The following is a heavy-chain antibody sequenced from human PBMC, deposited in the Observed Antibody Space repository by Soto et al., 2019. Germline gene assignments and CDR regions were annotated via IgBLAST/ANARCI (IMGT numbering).Heavy chain of an antibody. CDR3: ARYRAFEH. CDR1: GYTFTSYA. J-gene: IGHJ1*01. D-gene: IGHD1-26*01. V-gene: IGHV1-3*05. CDR2: INPGNGNT. Sequence: QVQLVQSGAEEKKPGASVKVSCKASGYTFTSYAMHWVRQAPGQRLEWMGWINPGNGNTNYSQQFQGRVHITRDTAAHTAYMEITSLGSEDTAVYHCARYRAFEHWGPGTLVTPPS.